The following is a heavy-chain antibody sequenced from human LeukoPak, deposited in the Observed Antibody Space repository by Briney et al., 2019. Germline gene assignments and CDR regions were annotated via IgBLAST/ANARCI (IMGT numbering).Heavy chain of an antibody. CDR1: GFTFSSYW. D-gene: IGHD4-11*01. J-gene: IGHJ4*02. V-gene: IGHV3-74*01. CDR3: TGHHQAYSRTY. Sequence: GGSLRLSCAGSGFTFSSYWMHWVRHAPGKGLVWVSRISTDASSTTYADSVKGRFTISRDNAKGTLYLQMSSLRAEDTAVYYCTGHHQAYSRTYWGQGTLVTVCS. CDR2: ISTDASST.